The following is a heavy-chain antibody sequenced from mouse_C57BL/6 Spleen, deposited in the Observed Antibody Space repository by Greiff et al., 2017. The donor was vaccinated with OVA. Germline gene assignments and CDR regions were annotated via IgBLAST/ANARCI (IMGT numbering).Heavy chain of an antibody. V-gene: IGHV2-5*01. CDR2: IRRGGST. Sequence: VQLQQSGPGLVQPSQCLSITCTASGFSLTSYGVHWVRQSPGKGLEWLGVIRRGGSTDYNAAFMSRLSITKDNSKSQIFFKMNSLQADDTAVYDCAKNHIPYWYFDVWGKGTTVTVSS. J-gene: IGHJ1*03. CDR3: AKNHIPYWYFDV. CDR1: GFSLTSYG.